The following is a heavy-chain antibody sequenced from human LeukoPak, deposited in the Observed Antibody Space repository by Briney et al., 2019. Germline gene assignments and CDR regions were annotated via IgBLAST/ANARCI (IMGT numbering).Heavy chain of an antibody. J-gene: IGHJ4*02. CDR2: INHSGST. D-gene: IGHD1-26*01. Sequence: SETLSLTCAVYGGSFSGYYWSWIRQPPGKGLEWIGEINHSGSTNYNPSLKSRVTISVDTSKNQFSLKLSSVTAADTAVYYCARGGWERLNNSRYFDYWGQGTLVTVSS. V-gene: IGHV4-34*01. CDR1: GGSFSGYY. CDR3: ARGGWERLNNSRYFDY.